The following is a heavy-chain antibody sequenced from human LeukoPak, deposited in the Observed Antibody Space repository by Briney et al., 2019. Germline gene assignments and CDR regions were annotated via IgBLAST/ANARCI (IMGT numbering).Heavy chain of an antibody. V-gene: IGHV3-23*01. J-gene: IGHJ4*02. D-gene: IGHD3-3*01. Sequence: GGSLRLSCAASGFTFSSYAMSRVRQAPGKGLEWVSAISGSGGSTYYADSVKGRFTISRDNSKNTLYLQMNSLGAEDTAVYYCAKETDVLRFLEWFPDKYYLDYWGQGTLVTVSS. CDR2: ISGSGGST. CDR3: AKETDVLRFLEWFPDKYYLDY. CDR1: GFTFSSYA.